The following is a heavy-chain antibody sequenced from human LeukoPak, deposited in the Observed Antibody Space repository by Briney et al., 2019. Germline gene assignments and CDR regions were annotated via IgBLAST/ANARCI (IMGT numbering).Heavy chain of an antibody. D-gene: IGHD3-10*01. CDR3: ARVGSGDAFDI. Sequence: SETLSLTCTVSGDSISRSDYSWSWIRQPPGKGLEWVGYIYHSGSTYYNPSLRSRVTMSIDRSKNQFSLKLPSVIAADTAVYYCARVGSGDAFDIWGQGTMVTVSS. J-gene: IGHJ3*02. CDR2: IYHSGST. CDR1: GDSISRSDYS. V-gene: IGHV4-30-2*01.